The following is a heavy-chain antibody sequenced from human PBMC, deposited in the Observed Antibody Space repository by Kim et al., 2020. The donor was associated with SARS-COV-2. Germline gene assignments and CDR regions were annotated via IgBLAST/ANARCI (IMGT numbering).Heavy chain of an antibody. CDR2: IWYDGSNK. CDR1: GFTFSSYG. V-gene: IGHV3-33*01. CDR3: ARDVSDIVVVVAATSAGVNGAFDY. Sequence: GGSLRLSCAASGFTFSSYGMHWVRQAPGKGLEWVAVIWYDGSNKYYADSVKGRFTISRDNSKNTLYLQMNSLIAEDTAVYYCARDVSDIVVVVAATSAGVNGAFDYWGQGTLVTVSS. J-gene: IGHJ4*02. D-gene: IGHD2-15*01.